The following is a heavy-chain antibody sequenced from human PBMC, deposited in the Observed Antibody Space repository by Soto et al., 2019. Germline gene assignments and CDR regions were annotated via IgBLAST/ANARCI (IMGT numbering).Heavy chain of an antibody. J-gene: IGHJ5*02. CDR2: INPNSGGT. V-gene: IGHV1-2*04. CDR3: ARGGYSGYDSATGSWFDP. Sequence: ASVKVSCKASGYTFTGYYMHWVRQAPGQGLEWMGWINPNSGGTNYAQKFQGWVTMTRDTSISTAYMELSRLRSDDTAVYYCARGGYSGYDSATGSWFDPWGQGTLVTVSS. D-gene: IGHD5-12*01. CDR1: GYTFTGYY.